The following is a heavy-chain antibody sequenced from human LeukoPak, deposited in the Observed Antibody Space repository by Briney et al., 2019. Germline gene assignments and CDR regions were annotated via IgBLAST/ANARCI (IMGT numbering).Heavy chain of an antibody. CDR1: GYTFTGHY. CDR2: INPNSGGT. CDR3: ARALGGYYNY. D-gene: IGHD3-3*01. Sequence: GASVKVSCKASGYTFTGHYMHWVRQAPGQGLEWMGWINPNSGGTNYAQKFQGRVTMTRDTSISTAYMELSRLRSDDTAVYYCARALGGYYNYWGQGTLVTVSS. J-gene: IGHJ4*02. V-gene: IGHV1-2*02.